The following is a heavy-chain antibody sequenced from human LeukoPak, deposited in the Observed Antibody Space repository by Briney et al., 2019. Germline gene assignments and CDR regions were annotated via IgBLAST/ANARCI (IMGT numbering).Heavy chain of an antibody. CDR3: AGDIVGAVYYYYGMDV. CDR2: IIPILGIA. V-gene: IGHV1-69*04. J-gene: IGHJ6*02. CDR1: GGTFTSYA. Sequence: SVKVSCKASGGTFTSYAISWVRQAPGQGFEWMGRIIPILGIANYAQKFQGRVTITADKSTSTAYMELSSLRSEDTAVYYCAGDIVGAVYYYYGMDVWGQGTTVTVSS. D-gene: IGHD1-26*01.